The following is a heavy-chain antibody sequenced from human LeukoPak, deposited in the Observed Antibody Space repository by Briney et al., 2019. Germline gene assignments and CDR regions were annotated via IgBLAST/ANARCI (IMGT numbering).Heavy chain of an antibody. CDR3: ARVRLRYFDWLTDY. Sequence: GALVKVSCKASGYTFTSYDINWVRQATGQGLEWMGWMNPNSGNTGYAQKFQGRVTMTRNTSISTAYMELSSLRSEDTAVYYCARVRLRYFDWLTDYWGQGTLVTVSS. CDR2: MNPNSGNT. V-gene: IGHV1-8*01. CDR1: GYTFTSYD. D-gene: IGHD3-9*01. J-gene: IGHJ4*02.